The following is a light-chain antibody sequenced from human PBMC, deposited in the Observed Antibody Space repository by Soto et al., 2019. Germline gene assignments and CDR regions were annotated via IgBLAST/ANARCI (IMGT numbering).Light chain of an antibody. CDR1: SSNIGSNT. V-gene: IGLV1-44*01. J-gene: IGLJ2*01. CDR2: SNN. Sequence: QLVLTQPPSGSGTPGQRVTISCSGSSSNIGSNTVNWYQQLPGTAPKLLIYSNNQRPSGVPDRFSGSKSGTSASLAISGLQSEDEADYYCAAWDDSLNGPVFGGGNKLTVL. CDR3: AAWDDSLNGPV.